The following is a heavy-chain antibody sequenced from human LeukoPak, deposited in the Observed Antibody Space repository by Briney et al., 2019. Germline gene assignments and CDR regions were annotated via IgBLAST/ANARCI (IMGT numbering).Heavy chain of an antibody. CDR2: ISYDGSNK. CDR3: AREQMSPRSHDYGDYASLYYYYGMDV. Sequence: PGGSLRLSCAASGFTFSSYAMHWVRQAPGKGLEWVAVISYDGSNKYYADSVKGRFTISRDNSKNTLYLQMNSLRAEDTAVYYCAREQMSPRSHDYGDYASLYYYYGMDVWGQGTTVTVSS. D-gene: IGHD4-17*01. V-gene: IGHV3-30-3*01. CDR1: GFTFSSYA. J-gene: IGHJ6*02.